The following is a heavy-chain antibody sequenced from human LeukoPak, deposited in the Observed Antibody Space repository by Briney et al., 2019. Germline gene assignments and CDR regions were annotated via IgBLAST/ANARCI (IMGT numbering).Heavy chain of an antibody. Sequence: ASVKVSCKVSGYTVTTYGISWVRRARGQGLEGTGWISAYNGNTNYAQKLQGRVTMTTDTSTTTVYMELRSLRSDDTAVYYCASAAVGNGWHSDYWGQGTLVTVSS. V-gene: IGHV1-18*01. CDR2: ISAYNGNT. J-gene: IGHJ4*02. D-gene: IGHD6-19*01. CDR1: GYTVTTYG. CDR3: ASAAVGNGWHSDY.